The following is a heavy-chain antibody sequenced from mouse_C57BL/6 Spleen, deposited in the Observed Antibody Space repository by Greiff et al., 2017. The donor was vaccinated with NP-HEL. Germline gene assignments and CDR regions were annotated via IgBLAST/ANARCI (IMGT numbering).Heavy chain of an antibody. Sequence: VQLQQSGPGLVQPSQSLSITCTVSGFSLTSYGVHWVRQSPGQGLEWLGVIWSGGSTDYNAAFISRRSISKDNSKCQVFFKMNSLQAEDAAIYDCARTYYGPYWYFDVWGTGTTVTVSS. CDR3: ARTYYGPYWYFDV. D-gene: IGHD1-1*01. CDR1: GFSLTSYG. CDR2: IWSGGST. J-gene: IGHJ1*03. V-gene: IGHV2-2*01.